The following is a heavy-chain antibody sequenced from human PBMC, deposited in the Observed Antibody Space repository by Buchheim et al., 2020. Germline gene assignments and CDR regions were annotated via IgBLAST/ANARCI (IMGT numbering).Heavy chain of an antibody. V-gene: IGHV3-33*01. CDR2: IWYDGSNK. J-gene: IGHJ6*02. Sequence: QVQLVESGGGVVQPGRSLRLSCAASGFTFSSYGMHWVRQAPGKGLEWVAVIWYDGSNKYYADSVKGRFTISRDNSKNTLYLQMNSLRAEDTAVYYCARDELVATTYYYYGMDVWGQGTT. D-gene: IGHD5-12*01. CDR3: ARDELVATTYYYYGMDV. CDR1: GFTFSSYG.